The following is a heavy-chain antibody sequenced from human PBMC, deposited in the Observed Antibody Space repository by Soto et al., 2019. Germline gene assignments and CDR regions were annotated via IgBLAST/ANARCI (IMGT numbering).Heavy chain of an antibody. V-gene: IGHV3-30-3*01. D-gene: IGHD5-12*01. CDR1: GFTFSSYA. CDR3: ARGAVDVVAAVLGGMDV. Sequence: QVQLLESGGGVVQPGRSLRLSCAASGFTFSSYAMHWVRQAPGKGLEWVAVISYDGSKKYYADSVKGRVTISRDTSKNTLYLQMNSLGAEDTAVYYCARGAVDVVAAVLGGMDVWGQGTTVTVSS. J-gene: IGHJ6*02. CDR2: ISYDGSKK.